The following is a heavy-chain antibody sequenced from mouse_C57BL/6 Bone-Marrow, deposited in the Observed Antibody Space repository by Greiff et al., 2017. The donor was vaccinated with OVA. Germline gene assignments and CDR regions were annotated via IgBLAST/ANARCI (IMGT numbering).Heavy chain of an antibody. J-gene: IGHJ2*01. Sequence: EVKLVESGPGLVKPSQSLSLTCSVTGYSITSGYYWNWLRPFPGNQLEWMGYISYDGSNNYNPSLNNRISITRDTSKDQFFLKLNSVTTEDTATYYGARGGYDGYYQGFDYWGQGTTLTVSS. CDR2: ISYDGSN. V-gene: IGHV3-6*01. CDR1: GYSITSGYY. D-gene: IGHD2-3*01. CDR3: ARGGYDGYYQGFDY.